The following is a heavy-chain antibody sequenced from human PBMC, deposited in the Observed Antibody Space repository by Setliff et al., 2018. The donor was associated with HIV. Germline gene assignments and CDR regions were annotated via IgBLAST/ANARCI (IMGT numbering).Heavy chain of an antibody. V-gene: IGHV3-23*01. CDR1: GFTPGLSFFNYV. CDR3: AKGRRMGSLARGLALNHYFGLNV. Sequence: QPGGSLRLSCTASGFTPGLSFFNYVMSWVRQTPGKGLEWVSAVSGGGSDTFYRDSVKGRFTVSRDNAKSTLYLQMNSLRADDTAVYYCAKGRRMGSLARGLALNHYFGLNVWGQGTTVTVSS. J-gene: IGHJ6*02. CDR2: VSGGGSDT. D-gene: IGHD3-10*01.